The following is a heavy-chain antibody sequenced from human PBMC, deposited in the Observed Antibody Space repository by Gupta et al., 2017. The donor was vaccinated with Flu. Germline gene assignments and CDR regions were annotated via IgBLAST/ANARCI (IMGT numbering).Heavy chain of an antibody. Sequence: GLEWVASISYDGNNEYYEGSVKGRFTISRDISRSTLYLQMNSLTAEDTAVYYCAKGGSYTTNWYDTFDVRGQGTMVTVSS. CDR3: AKGGSYTTNWYDTFDV. J-gene: IGHJ3*01. CDR2: ISYDGNNE. D-gene: IGHD6-13*01. V-gene: IGHV3-30*18.